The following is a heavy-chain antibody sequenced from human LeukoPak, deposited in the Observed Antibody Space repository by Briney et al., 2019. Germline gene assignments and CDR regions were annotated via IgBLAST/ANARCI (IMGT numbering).Heavy chain of an antibody. J-gene: IGHJ4*02. V-gene: IGHV1-69*13. CDR3: ARDRGEYSYDQTWDY. CDR1: GGTFSSYA. CDR2: IIPIVDTA. Sequence: GASVKVSCKASGGTFSSYAFSWVRQAPGQGLEWMGGIIPIVDTANYAQKFQGRVTITADESTSTAYMELSSLRSEDTAVYYCARDRGEYSYDQTWDYWGQGTLVTVSS. D-gene: IGHD5-18*01.